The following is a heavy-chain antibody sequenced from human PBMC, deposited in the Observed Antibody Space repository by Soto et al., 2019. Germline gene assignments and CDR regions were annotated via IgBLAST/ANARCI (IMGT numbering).Heavy chain of an antibody. CDR1: GFTFSNYN. Sequence: EVQLVESGGGLVKPGGSLRLSCAASGFTFSNYNMNWVRQAPGKGLEWVSSISRSSSNIYYADSVKGRFTISRDNAKNSLYLQMNSPRAEDTAVYYCARDLKVAGTNSYYYYGMDVWGQGTTVTVSS. V-gene: IGHV3-21*01. CDR2: ISRSSSNI. CDR3: ARDLKVAGTNSYYYYGMDV. D-gene: IGHD6-19*01. J-gene: IGHJ6*02.